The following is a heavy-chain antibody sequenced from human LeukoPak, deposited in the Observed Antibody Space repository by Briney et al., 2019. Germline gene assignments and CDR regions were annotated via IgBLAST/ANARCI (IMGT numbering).Heavy chain of an antibody. V-gene: IGHV4-34*01. D-gene: IGHD3-10*01. CDR2: INHSGGT. J-gene: IGHJ4*02. CDR1: GGSFSGYY. Sequence: SQTLSLTCAVYGGSFSGYYWSWIRQPPGKGLEWIGEINHSGGTNYNPSLKSRVTISVDTSKNQFSLKLSSVTAADTAVYYCARGYAMVRGVRVWGQGTLVTVSS. CDR3: ARGYAMVRGVRV.